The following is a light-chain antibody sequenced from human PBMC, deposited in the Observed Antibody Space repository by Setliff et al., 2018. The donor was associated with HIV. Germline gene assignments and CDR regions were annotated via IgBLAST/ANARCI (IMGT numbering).Light chain of an antibody. CDR3: SSYTDTAGV. CDR2: EVT. CDR1: RSDIGAYNY. V-gene: IGLV2-14*01. Sequence: LAQPASVSGSPGQSITISCIGTRSDIGAYNYVSWYQQHPGEAPQLIIYEVTNRPSGISNRFSGSKSDSTASLTISGLQAEDEANYYCSSYTDTAGVFGGGTKATV. J-gene: IGLJ3*02.